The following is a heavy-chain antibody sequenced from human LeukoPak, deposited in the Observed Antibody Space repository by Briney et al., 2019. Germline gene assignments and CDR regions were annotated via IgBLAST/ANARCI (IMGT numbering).Heavy chain of an antibody. CDR2: INPNSGGT. V-gene: IGHV1-2*02. Sequence: ASVKVSCKASGYTFTGYYMHWVRQAPGQGLEWMGWINPNSGGTNYAQKFQGRVTMTRDTSISTAYMELSRLRSDDTAVYYCARSETWMQLWSESYYFDYWGQGTLVTVSS. CDR1: GYTFTGYY. J-gene: IGHJ4*02. D-gene: IGHD5-18*01. CDR3: ARSETWMQLWSESYYFDY.